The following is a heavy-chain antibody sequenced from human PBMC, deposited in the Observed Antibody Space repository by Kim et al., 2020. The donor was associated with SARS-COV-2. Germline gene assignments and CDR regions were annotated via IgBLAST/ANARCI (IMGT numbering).Heavy chain of an antibody. CDR1: GFTFSSYG. CDR3: AKDSVGDAVSACSDL. Sequence: GGSLRLSCAASGFTFSSYGMNWVRQAPGKGLEWVSSITNDGSYIYYADSVKGRFTISRDNSKNTLYLQMNSLRAEDTAVYYCAKDSVGDAVSACSDLWGQGTTVTVSS. V-gene: IGHV3-21*01. J-gene: IGHJ6*02. CDR2: ITNDGSYI. D-gene: IGHD4-17*01.